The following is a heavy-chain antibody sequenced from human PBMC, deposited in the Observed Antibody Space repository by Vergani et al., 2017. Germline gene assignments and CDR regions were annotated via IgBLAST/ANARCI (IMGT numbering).Heavy chain of an antibody. CDR2: FYSGGST. D-gene: IGHD6-13*01. V-gene: IGHV3-66*01. Sequence: EVQLVESGGGLVQPGGSLRLSCAASGFTVSSNYMSWVRQAPGKGLEWVSVFYSGGSTYYADSVKGRFTFSRDNSKNTLYLQMNSLRAEDTAVYYCAVDEQQLVRGFDYWGQGTLVTVSS. CDR1: GFTVSSNY. CDR3: AVDEQQLVRGFDY. J-gene: IGHJ4*02.